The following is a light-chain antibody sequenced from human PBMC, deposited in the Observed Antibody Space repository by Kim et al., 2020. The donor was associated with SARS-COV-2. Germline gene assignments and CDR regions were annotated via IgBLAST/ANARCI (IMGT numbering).Light chain of an antibody. V-gene: IGLV8-61*01. CDR3: MLYMGNGISV. CDR1: SGSVSTGHS. CDR2: SAA. Sequence: GGTVTLTCGLSSGSVSTGHSPSWSQQTPGHVPRTLIYSAATRSPGVPDRFSGAILGNKAALTVTGAQADDESDYYCMLYMGNGISVFGGGTQLTVL. J-gene: IGLJ3*02.